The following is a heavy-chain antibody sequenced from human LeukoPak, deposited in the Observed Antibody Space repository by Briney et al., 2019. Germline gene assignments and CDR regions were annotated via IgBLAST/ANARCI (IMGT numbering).Heavy chain of an antibody. Sequence: GGSLRLSCAASGFTVSSNHMSWVRQAPGKGLEWVSAISGSGGSTYYADSVKGRFTISRDNSKNTLYLQMNSLRAEDTAVYYCAKSKGSGYDWDYWGQGTLVTVSS. D-gene: IGHD5-12*01. CDR1: GFTVSSNH. V-gene: IGHV3-23*01. CDR3: AKSKGSGYDWDY. J-gene: IGHJ4*02. CDR2: ISGSGGST.